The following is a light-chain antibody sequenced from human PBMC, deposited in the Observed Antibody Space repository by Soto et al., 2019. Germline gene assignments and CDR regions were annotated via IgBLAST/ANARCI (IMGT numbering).Light chain of an antibody. J-gene: IGLJ1*01. CDR3: CSSAPASTYV. Sequence: QSALAQPASVSGSPGQSITISCTGTSDDVGAYNSVSWYQQLPHKAPQVILYKGTQRPSGVSSRFSGSTSGNAASLTISGLQADDEADYFCCSSAPASTYVFGTGTKLTVL. CDR2: KGT. V-gene: IGLV2-23*01. CDR1: SDDVGAYNS.